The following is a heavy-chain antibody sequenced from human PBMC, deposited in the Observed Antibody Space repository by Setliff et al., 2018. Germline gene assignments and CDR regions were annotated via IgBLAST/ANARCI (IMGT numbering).Heavy chain of an antibody. D-gene: IGHD1-26*01. CDR2: VWYGGSNE. CDR3: ATGRRSGSYSSEYFQH. CDR1: GFTFTNYA. V-gene: IGHV3-33*08. J-gene: IGHJ1*01. Sequence: GGSLRLSCAASGFTFTNYAMSWVRQAPGKGLEWVAVVWYGGSNEYYADSVKGRFTISRDNFKSTLYLQMNTLKAEDTAVYYCATGRRSGSYSSEYFQHWGQGTLVTVSS.